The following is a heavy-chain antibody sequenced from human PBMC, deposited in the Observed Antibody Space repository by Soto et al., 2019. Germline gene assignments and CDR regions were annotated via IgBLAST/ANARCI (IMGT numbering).Heavy chain of an antibody. J-gene: IGHJ4*02. CDR1: GYTFTNSG. Sequence: QVQLVQSGAEVKKPGTSVKVSCKASGYTFTNSGFSWVRQAPGQGLEWVGWIRVNNGDTHYAQKLQGRVTMITDTSTSTAFMEPTSLRSDDTAVYYCARDLGYGDVDVHCWCEGTLITVAS. D-gene: IGHD4-17*01. CDR3: ARDLGYGDVDVHC. CDR2: IRVNNGDT. V-gene: IGHV1-18*01.